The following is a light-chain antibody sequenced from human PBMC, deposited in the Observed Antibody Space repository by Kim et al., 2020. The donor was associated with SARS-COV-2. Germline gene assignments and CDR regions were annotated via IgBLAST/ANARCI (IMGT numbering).Light chain of an antibody. CDR3: QVWDSSSDHV. CDR1: NIGSKS. V-gene: IGLV3-21*04. Sequence: SYELTQLPSVSVAPGKTARITCGGNNIGSKSVHWYQQKPGQAPVLVIYYDSDRPSGIPERFSGSNSGNTATLTISRVEAGDEADYYCQVWDSSSDHVFGTGTKVTVL. CDR2: YDS. J-gene: IGLJ1*01.